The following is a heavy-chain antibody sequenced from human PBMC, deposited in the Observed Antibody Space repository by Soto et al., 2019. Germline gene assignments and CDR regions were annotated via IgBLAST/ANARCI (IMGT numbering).Heavy chain of an antibody. Sequence: ASVKLSCKASGYTFTGYYMHWVRQALGQGLEWMGWINPNSGGTNYAQKFQGWVTMTRDTSISTAYMELSRLRSDDTAVYYCARETTTAPYYYYGMDVWGQGTTVTVSS. J-gene: IGHJ6*02. CDR1: GYTFTGYY. D-gene: IGHD4-4*01. V-gene: IGHV1-2*04. CDR2: INPNSGGT. CDR3: ARETTTAPYYYYGMDV.